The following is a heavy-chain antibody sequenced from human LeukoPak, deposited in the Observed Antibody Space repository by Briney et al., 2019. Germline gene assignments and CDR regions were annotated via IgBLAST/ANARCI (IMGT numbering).Heavy chain of an antibody. CDR2: IYYSGST. D-gene: IGHD6-6*01. Sequence: SETLSLTCTVSGGSISSYYWSWIRQPPGKGLEWIGYIYYSGSTNYNPSLKSRVTISVDTSKNQFSLKLSSVTAADTAVYYCARVYSSSSGKNAFDVWGQGTMVTVSS. J-gene: IGHJ3*01. CDR3: ARVYSSSSGKNAFDV. CDR1: GGSISSYY. V-gene: IGHV4-59*01.